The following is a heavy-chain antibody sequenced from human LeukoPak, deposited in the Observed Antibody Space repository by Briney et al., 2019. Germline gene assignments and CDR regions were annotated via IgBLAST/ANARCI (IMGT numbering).Heavy chain of an antibody. V-gene: IGHV4-59*01. CDR1: DGSISNYF. CDR3: ARDRRRDLLHAFDI. Sequence: SETLSLTCTVSDGSISNYFWSWIRQPPGKGLEWIAYVHYSEPTNYNPSLRSRVTISLDTSKNQFSLKLSSVTAADTAVYYCARDRRRDLLHAFDIWGQGTMVTVSS. D-gene: IGHD1-26*01. J-gene: IGHJ3*02. CDR2: VHYSEPT.